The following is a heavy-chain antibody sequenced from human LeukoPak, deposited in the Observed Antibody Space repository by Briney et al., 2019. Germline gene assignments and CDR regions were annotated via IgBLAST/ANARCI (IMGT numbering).Heavy chain of an antibody. CDR2: ITGNSVNT. CDR3: AKDKTHYGDYHFDY. D-gene: IGHD4-17*01. CDR1: GFTFSIHA. V-gene: IGHV3-23*01. J-gene: IGHJ4*02. Sequence: GGSLRLSCAASGFTFSIHAMNWVRQAPGKGLEWVSVITGNSVNTFYADSVKGRFTISRDNSKNTLYLQMNSLRAEDTAVYYCAKDKTHYGDYHFDYWGQGTLVTVSS.